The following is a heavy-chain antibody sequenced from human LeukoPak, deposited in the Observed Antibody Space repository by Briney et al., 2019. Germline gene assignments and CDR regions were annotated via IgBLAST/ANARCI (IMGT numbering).Heavy chain of an antibody. CDR3: ARHTLVGARNAFGI. CDR2: MYYSGNT. V-gene: IGHV4-59*08. CDR1: GGSISSYY. J-gene: IGHJ3*02. Sequence: SETLSLTCNVSGGSISSYYWSWLRQPPGKGLEWIGYMYYSGNTNYNPSLTSRVTTSVDSSKNQFSLKLSSVTAADTAVYYCARHTLVGARNAFGIWGQGTMVTVSS. D-gene: IGHD1-26*01.